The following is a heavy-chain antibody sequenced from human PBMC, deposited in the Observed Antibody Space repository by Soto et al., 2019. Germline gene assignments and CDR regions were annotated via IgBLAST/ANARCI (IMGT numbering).Heavy chain of an antibody. CDR2: IYHSGRT. D-gene: IGHD3-9*01. CDR3: ARSELNPKTGYYVDY. V-gene: IGHV4-30-2*01. CDR1: GGSISSGDYS. J-gene: IGHJ4*02. Sequence: KTSETLSRTGAVSGGSISSGDYSWSWIRQPPGKGLEWIGYIYHSGRTYYNPSLKSRVTISVDRSKNQFSLKLSSVTAADTAVYYCARSELNPKTGYYVDYWGQGTLVTVSS.